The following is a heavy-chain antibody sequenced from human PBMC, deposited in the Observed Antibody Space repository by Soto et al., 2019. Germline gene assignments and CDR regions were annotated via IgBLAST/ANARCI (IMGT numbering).Heavy chain of an antibody. Sequence: GGSLRLSCAASGFTFSSYAMHWVRQAPGKGLEWVAVISYDGSNKYYADSVKGRFTISRDNSKNTLYLQMNSLRAEDTAVYYCAREGPFEYSSSWAIDYYYYYGMDVWGQGTTVTVSS. CDR1: GFTFSSYA. V-gene: IGHV3-30-3*01. CDR2: ISYDGSNK. D-gene: IGHD6-13*01. CDR3: AREGPFEYSSSWAIDYYYYYGMDV. J-gene: IGHJ6*02.